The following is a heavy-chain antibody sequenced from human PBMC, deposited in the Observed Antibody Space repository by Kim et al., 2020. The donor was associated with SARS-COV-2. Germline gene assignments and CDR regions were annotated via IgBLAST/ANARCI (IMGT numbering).Heavy chain of an antibody. CDR1: GGSISSGGYY. D-gene: IGHD3-16*01. J-gene: IGHJ5*02. V-gene: IGHV4-31*03. Sequence: SETLSLTCTVSGGSISSGGYYWSWIRQHPGKGLEWIGYIYYSGSTYYNPSLKSRVTISVDTSKNQFSLKLSSVTAADTAVYYCAREGGVTPWFDPWGQGTLVTVSS. CDR3: AREGGVTPWFDP. CDR2: IYYSGST.